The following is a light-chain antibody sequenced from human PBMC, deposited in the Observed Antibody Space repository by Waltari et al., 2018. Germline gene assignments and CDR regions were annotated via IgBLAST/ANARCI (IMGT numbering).Light chain of an antibody. V-gene: IGLV2-14*01. Sequence: QSALTQPASVSGSPGQSITISCSGTSSDVGFYNYVSWYQQHPGKAPQLTIYDVIQRPSGVSDRFSGSKSGNTASLTISGLQAEDEADYYCNSYTGSSSWVFGGGTKVTV. CDR1: SSDVGFYNY. CDR2: DVI. CDR3: NSYTGSSSWV. J-gene: IGLJ3*02.